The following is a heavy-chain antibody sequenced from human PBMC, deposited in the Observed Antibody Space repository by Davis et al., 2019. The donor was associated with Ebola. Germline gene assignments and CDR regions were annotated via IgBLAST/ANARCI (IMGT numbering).Heavy chain of an antibody. CDR1: GYTFTSYA. CDR3: ASDEGDMYYDILPAYYGMDV. Sequence: ASVKVSCKASGYTFTSYAMHWVRQAPGQRLEWMGWINAGNGNTKYSQKLQGRVTMTTDTSTSTAYMELSSLRSEDTAVYYCASDEGDMYYDILPAYYGMDVWGQGTTVTVSS. CDR2: INAGNGNT. D-gene: IGHD3-9*01. V-gene: IGHV1-3*01. J-gene: IGHJ6*02.